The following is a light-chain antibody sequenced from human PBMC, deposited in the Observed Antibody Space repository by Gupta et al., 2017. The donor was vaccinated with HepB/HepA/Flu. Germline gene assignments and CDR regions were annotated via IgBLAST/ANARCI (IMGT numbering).Light chain of an antibody. CDR2: EVS. J-gene: IGLJ3*02. V-gene: IGLV2-23*02. CDR1: SSDVGSYNL. Sequence: QSALTQPASVSGSPGQSITISCTGTSSDVGSYNLVSWYQQHPDKAPKLMIYEVSKRPSGVSNRFSGSKSGNTASLTISGLQAEDEADYYCCSYAGSSTPNWVFGGGTKLTVL. CDR3: CSYAGSSTPNWV.